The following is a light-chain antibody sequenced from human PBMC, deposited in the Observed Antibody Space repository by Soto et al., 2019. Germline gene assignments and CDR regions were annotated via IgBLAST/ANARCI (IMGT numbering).Light chain of an antibody. CDR1: QGISSA. J-gene: IGKJ2*01. CDR3: QQFNSYPYT. Sequence: AIQLTQSPSSLSASVGDRVTITCRASQGISSALAWYQQKPGKAPKLLIYDASSLESGVPSRFSGSGSGTDFTLPISSLQPEDFATYSCQQFNSYPYTFGQGTKLEIK. V-gene: IGKV1-13*02. CDR2: DAS.